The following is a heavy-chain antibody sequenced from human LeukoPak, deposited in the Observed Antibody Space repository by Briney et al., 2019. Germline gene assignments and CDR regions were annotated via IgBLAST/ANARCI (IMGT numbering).Heavy chain of an antibody. Sequence: GESLKISCKGSGYSFTSYRISWVRQMPGKGLEWMGRIDPSDSYTNYSPSFQGHVTISADKSISTAYLQWSSLKASDTAMYYCATSAYGDGVYWGQGTLVTVSS. J-gene: IGHJ4*02. CDR1: GYSFTSYR. CDR3: ATSAYGDGVY. V-gene: IGHV5-10-1*01. D-gene: IGHD4-17*01. CDR2: IDPSDSYT.